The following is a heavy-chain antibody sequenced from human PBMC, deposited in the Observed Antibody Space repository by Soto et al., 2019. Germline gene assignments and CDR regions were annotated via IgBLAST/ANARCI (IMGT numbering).Heavy chain of an antibody. Sequence: ASVKVACKASGYTFTSYGLSWVRQAPGQGLEWMGWISAYNRNTNYAQKLQGRVTMTTDTSTSTAYMELRSLRSDDTAVFYCARVIASAADFDYWGQGTLVTVSS. D-gene: IGHD6-13*01. CDR3: ARVIASAADFDY. J-gene: IGHJ4*02. CDR1: GYTFTSYG. V-gene: IGHV1-18*01. CDR2: ISAYNRNT.